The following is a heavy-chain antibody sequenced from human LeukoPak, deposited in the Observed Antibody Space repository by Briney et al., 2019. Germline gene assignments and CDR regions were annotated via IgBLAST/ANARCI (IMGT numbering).Heavy chain of an antibody. CDR1: GFTFSSYG. V-gene: IGHV3-30*18. D-gene: IGHD5-24*01. CDR2: ISYDGSNK. Sequence: GRSLRLSCAASGFTFSSYGMHWVRQAPGKGLEWVAVISYDGSNKYYADSVKGRFTISRDNSKNTLYLQMNSLRAEDTAVYYCAKDGVEKAAICPDYWGQGTLVTVSS. CDR3: AKDGVEKAAICPDY. J-gene: IGHJ4*02.